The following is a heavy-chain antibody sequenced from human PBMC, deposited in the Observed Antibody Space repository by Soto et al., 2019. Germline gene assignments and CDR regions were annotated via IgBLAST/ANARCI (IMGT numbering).Heavy chain of an antibody. Sequence: SETLSLTCHVSGDSIDRFYWSWIRQPAGKGLEWIGHIYSTGLTNYNPSLRSRVIMPVDSPKSQFSLKLTSVTAADTAVYFCARDWQLPRFDSWGPGTLVTVSS. CDR3: ARDWQLPRFDS. V-gene: IGHV4-4*07. CDR2: IYSTGLT. CDR1: GDSIDRFY. J-gene: IGHJ4*02. D-gene: IGHD1-1*01.